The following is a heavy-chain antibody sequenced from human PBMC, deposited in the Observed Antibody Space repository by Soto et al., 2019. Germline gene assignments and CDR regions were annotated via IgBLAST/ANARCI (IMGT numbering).Heavy chain of an antibody. CDR3: ARVGWTGVRLPNDY. CDR1: GFTFSSYS. V-gene: IGHV3-21*01. D-gene: IGHD2-8*02. J-gene: IGHJ4*02. CDR2: ISSSSSYI. Sequence: EVQLVESGGGLVKPGGSLRLSCAASGFTFSSYSMNWVRQAPGKGLEWVSSISSSSSYIYYADSVKGRFTISRDNAKNSLYLKMNSLRAEDTAVYYCARVGWTGVRLPNDYWGQGTLVSVSS.